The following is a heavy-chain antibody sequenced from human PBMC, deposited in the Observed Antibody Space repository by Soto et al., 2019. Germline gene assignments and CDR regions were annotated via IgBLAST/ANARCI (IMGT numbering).Heavy chain of an antibody. D-gene: IGHD2-15*01. Sequence: EVQLLESGGGLVQPEGSLRLSCAASGFTLSSYAMGWVRQAPGKGLEWVSVVSIGGSTHYADPVTGRFTISRDSSKNTLSLQMNSLRAEDTAVYYCAKRRGAGGHFDYWGQGALVTVSS. CDR1: GFTLSSYA. V-gene: IGHV3-23*01. CDR3: AKRRGAGGHFDY. J-gene: IGHJ4*02. CDR2: VSIGGST.